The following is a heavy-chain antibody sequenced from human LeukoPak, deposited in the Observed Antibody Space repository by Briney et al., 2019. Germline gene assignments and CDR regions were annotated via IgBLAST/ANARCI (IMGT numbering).Heavy chain of an antibody. CDR3: ARGGSTFGS. V-gene: IGHV4-59*01. CDR2: IYYSGST. Sequence: SETLSLTCTVSGVSISSYYWSWIRQPPEKGLEWIGYIYYSGSTNYNPTLKSRVTISVDTSKNHFSLNLTSVTAADTAVYYCARGGSTFGSWGQGTLVTVSS. J-gene: IGHJ5*02. CDR1: GVSISSYY. D-gene: IGHD5-18*01.